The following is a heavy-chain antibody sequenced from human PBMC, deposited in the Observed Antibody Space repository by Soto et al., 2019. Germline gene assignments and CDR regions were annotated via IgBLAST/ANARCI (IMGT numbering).Heavy chain of an antibody. CDR1: GYTFTSYG. CDR2: ISAYNGNT. CDR3: ARHEYSSSWYPHGAFDI. Sequence: GASVKVSCKASGYTFTSYGISWVRQAPGQGLEWMGWISAYNGNTNYAQKLQGRVTMTTDTSTSTAYMELRSLRSDDMAVYYCARHEYSSSWYPHGAFDIWGQGTMVTVSS. D-gene: IGHD6-13*01. J-gene: IGHJ3*02. V-gene: IGHV1-18*03.